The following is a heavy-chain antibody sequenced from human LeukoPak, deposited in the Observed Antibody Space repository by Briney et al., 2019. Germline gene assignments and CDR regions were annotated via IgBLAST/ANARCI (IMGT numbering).Heavy chain of an antibody. CDR3: ARGDYYGSSAYSDY. V-gene: IGHV3-74*01. Sequence: GGSLRLSCAASGFTFSSYWMHWVRQAPRKGLVWVSRINSDGSSTSYADSVKGRFTISRDNAKNTLYLQMNSLRAEDTAVYYCARGDYYGSSAYSDYWGQGTLVTVSS. CDR1: GFTFSSYW. CDR2: INSDGSST. J-gene: IGHJ4*02. D-gene: IGHD3-22*01.